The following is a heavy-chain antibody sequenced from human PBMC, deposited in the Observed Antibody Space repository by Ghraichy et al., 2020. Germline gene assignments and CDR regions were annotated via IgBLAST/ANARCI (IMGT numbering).Heavy chain of an antibody. D-gene: IGHD7-27*01. CDR3: ATNNWGYAFEM. J-gene: IGHJ3*02. CDR1: GFTFTNYA. CDR2: ISGSGGGK. V-gene: IGHV3-23*01. Sequence: GGSLRLSCVASGFTFTNYAMSWVRQAPGRGLEWVAGISGSGGGKYYTDPVKGRPTFSRDNSKNTLFVQMNSLRAEDTAVYYCATNNWGYAFEMWGKGTMVTVSS.